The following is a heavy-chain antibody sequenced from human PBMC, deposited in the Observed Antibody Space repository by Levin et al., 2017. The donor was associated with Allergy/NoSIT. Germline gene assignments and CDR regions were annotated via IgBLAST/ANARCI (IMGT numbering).Heavy chain of an antibody. V-gene: IGHV1-69*13. D-gene: IGHD2-21*02. CDR3: ARLGCGGDCYSLLGAFDI. CDR1: GGTFSSYA. CDR2: IIPIFGTA. J-gene: IGHJ3*02. Sequence: SVKVSCKASGGTFSSYAISWVRQAPGQGLEWMGGIIPIFGTANYAQKFQGRVTITADESTSTAYMELSSLRSEDTAVYYCARLGCGGDCYSLLGAFDIWGQGTMVTVSS.